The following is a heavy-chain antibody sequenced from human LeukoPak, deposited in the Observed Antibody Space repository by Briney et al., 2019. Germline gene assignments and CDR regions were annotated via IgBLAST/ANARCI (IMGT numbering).Heavy chain of an antibody. V-gene: IGHV4-59*01. J-gene: IGHJ4*02. Sequence: SETLSLTCTVSGGSISSYYWSWIRQPPGKGLEWIGYMYYSGSTNYNPSLKSRVTISVDTSKDQFSLKVSSVTAADTAVYYCARGMVATNFDYWGQGTLVTVSS. D-gene: IGHD5-12*01. CDR3: ARGMVATNFDY. CDR1: GGSISSYY. CDR2: MYYSGST.